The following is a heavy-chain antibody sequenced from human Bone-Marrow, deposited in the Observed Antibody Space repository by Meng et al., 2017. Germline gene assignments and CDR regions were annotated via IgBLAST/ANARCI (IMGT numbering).Heavy chain of an antibody. D-gene: IGHD3-22*01. V-gene: IGHV1-46*01. CDR1: GYTFTSYY. J-gene: IGHJ4*02. CDR2: INPSGGST. CDR3: ARDRAYYYDSSGYSRFLDY. Sequence: ASVKVSCKASGYTFTSYYMHWVRQAPGQGLEWMGIINPSGGSTSYAQKFQGRVTMTRDTSTSTVYMELSSLRSDDTAVYYCARDRAYYYDSSGYSRFLDYWGQGTLVTVSS.